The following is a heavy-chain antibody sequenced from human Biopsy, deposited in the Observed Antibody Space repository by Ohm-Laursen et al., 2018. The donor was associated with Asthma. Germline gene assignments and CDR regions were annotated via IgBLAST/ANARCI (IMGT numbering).Heavy chain of an antibody. D-gene: IGHD6-19*01. CDR3: ARCQVGYSSGWSLLLKKIYYSGMDV. Sequence: SVKVSCKAPGGTFSNFAISWVRQAPGQGLEWLGGIMTVFGTTNYAQKFQGRVTITADESTSTAYMEVTSLRSEDTAIYYCARCQVGYSSGWSLLLKKIYYSGMDVWGQGTLVTVSS. CDR2: IMTVFGTT. J-gene: IGHJ4*02. CDR1: GGTFSNFA. V-gene: IGHV1-69*13.